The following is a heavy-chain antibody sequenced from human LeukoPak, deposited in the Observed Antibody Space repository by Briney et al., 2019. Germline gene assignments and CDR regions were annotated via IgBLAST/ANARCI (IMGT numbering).Heavy chain of an antibody. CDR2: ISSSGSTI. CDR3: AKQNSRGFDY. V-gene: IGHV3-11*01. D-gene: IGHD2/OR15-2a*01. J-gene: IGHJ4*02. Sequence: GGSLRLSCAASGFTFSDYYMNWIRQAPGKGLEWVSYISSSGSTIYYADSVKGRFTISRDNAKNTLYLQMNSLRAEDTAVYYCAKQNSRGFDYWGQGTLVTVSS. CDR1: GFTFSDYY.